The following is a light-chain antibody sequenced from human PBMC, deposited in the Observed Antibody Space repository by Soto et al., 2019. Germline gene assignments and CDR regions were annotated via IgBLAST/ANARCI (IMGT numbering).Light chain of an antibody. CDR1: QNVGSN. V-gene: IGKV3-15*01. CDR3: QQYNNWPYT. J-gene: IGKJ2*01. CDR2: GAS. Sequence: EIVMTQSPATLSVSPGERATLSCRASQNVGSNLAWFQQKPGQGPRLLIYGASTRATGIPARFSGSGSGTEFTLTISSLQSEHFAVYYCQQYNNWPYTFGQGTKLEIK.